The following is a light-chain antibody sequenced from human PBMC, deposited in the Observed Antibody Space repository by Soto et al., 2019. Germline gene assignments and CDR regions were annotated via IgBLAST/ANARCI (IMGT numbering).Light chain of an antibody. CDR2: EVS. CDR1: SRDVGYYNY. CDR3: SSYTTSSTQV. Sequence: QSVLTQPASVSGSPGQSITISCTGTSRDVGYYNYVSWYQHHPGKAPKLIIYEVSNRPSGVSNRFSGSKSGNTASLTISGLQAEDEADYYCSSYTTSSTQVFGGGTKLTVL. J-gene: IGLJ3*02. V-gene: IGLV2-14*01.